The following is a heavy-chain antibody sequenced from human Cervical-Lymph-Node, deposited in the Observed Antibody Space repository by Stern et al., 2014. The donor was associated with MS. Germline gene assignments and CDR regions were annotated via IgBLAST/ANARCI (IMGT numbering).Heavy chain of an antibody. J-gene: IGHJ4*02. D-gene: IGHD2-21*02. CDR3: ASAYCGGDCYSYYFDY. Sequence: QVQLVESGPGLVKPSETLSLTCTVSGGSISSYYWSWIRQPPGKGLEWIGYIYYSGSTNYNPSLKSRVTISVDTSKNQFSLKLSSVTAADTAVYYCASAYCGGDCYSYYFDYWGQGTLVTVSS. V-gene: IGHV4-59*01. CDR2: IYYSGST. CDR1: GGSISSYY.